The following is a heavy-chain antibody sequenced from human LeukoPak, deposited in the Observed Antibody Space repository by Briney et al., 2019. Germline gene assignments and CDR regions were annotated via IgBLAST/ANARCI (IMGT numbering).Heavy chain of an antibody. V-gene: IGHV1-69*05. J-gene: IGHJ4*02. Sequence: ASVKVSCKASGGTFSSYAISWVRQAPGQGLEWMGGIIPIFGTANHAQKFQGRVTITTDESTSTAYMELSSLRSEDTAVYYCARAEYSSSLGWGLPSDYWGQGTLVTVSS. CDR3: ARAEYSSSLGWGLPSDY. CDR2: IIPIFGTA. D-gene: IGHD6-6*01. CDR1: GGTFSSYA.